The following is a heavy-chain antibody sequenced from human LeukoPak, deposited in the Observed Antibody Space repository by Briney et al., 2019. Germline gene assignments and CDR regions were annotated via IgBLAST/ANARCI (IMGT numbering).Heavy chain of an antibody. CDR2: IYHSGST. D-gene: IGHD3-16*01. V-gene: IGHV4-38-2*02. Sequence: PSETLSLTCTVSGGSISSYYWGWIRQPPGKGLEWIGSIYHSGSTYYNPSLKSRVTISVDTSKNQFSLKLSSVTAADTAVYYCARAAYGLFDYWGQGTLVTVSS. CDR1: GGSISSYY. CDR3: ARAAYGLFDY. J-gene: IGHJ4*02.